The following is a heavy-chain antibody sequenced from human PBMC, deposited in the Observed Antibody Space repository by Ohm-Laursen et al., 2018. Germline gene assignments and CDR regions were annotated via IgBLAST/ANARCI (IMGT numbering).Heavy chain of an antibody. Sequence: GSLRLSCAASGFTFSSYWMHWVRQAPGKGMVWVSRINSDGSSTTYADSVKGRFTISRDNAKNTLYLQMNSLRAEDTAEYYCARDGYCDSNTCYRSGGFYYYGMDVWGQGTTVTVSS. CDR2: INSDGSST. CDR3: ARDGYCDSNTCYRSGGFYYYGMDV. D-gene: IGHD2-2*01. J-gene: IGHJ6*02. CDR1: GFTFSSYW. V-gene: IGHV3-74*01.